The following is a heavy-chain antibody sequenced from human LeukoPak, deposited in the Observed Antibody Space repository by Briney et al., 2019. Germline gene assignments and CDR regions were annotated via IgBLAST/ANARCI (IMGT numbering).Heavy chain of an antibody. Sequence: GGSLRLSCAASGFTFSSYGMHWVRQAPGKGLEWVAVISYDGSNKYYAGSVKGRFTISRDNSKNTLYLQMNSLRAEDTAVYYCAKDLKSLPTRREYYFDYWGQGTLVTVSS. CDR2: ISYDGSNK. J-gene: IGHJ4*02. CDR3: AKDLKSLPTRREYYFDY. CDR1: GFTFSSYG. V-gene: IGHV3-30*18. D-gene: IGHD3-10*01.